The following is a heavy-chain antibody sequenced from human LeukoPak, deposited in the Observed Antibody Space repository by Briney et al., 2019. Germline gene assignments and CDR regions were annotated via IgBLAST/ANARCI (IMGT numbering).Heavy chain of an antibody. J-gene: IGHJ4*02. CDR1: GGSFSGYY. Sequence: SETLSLTCAVYGGSFSGYYWSWIRQPPGKGLEWIGEINHSGSTNYNPSLKSRVTISVNTSKNQFSLKLSSVTAADTAVYYCARGSRFGTFDYWGQGTLVTVSS. V-gene: IGHV4-34*01. D-gene: IGHD3-3*01. CDR3: ARGSRFGTFDY. CDR2: INHSGST.